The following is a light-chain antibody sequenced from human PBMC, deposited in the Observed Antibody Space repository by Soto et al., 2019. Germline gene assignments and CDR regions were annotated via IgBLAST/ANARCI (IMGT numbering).Light chain of an antibody. Sequence: EIVLTESPATLSMYPGESATLSCRASRSVSNYLAWYQQKPGQAPRLLIYDASSRPTDIPARFSGSGSGTDFTLTISSLEPEDFALYYCQHRSNWPITFGQVRRLAIK. CDR3: QHRSNWPIT. V-gene: IGKV3-11*01. CDR2: DAS. CDR1: RSVSNY. J-gene: IGKJ5*01.